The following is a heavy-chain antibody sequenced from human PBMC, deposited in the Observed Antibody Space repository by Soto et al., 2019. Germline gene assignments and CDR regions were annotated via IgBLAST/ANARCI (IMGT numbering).Heavy chain of an antibody. V-gene: IGHV5-10-1*01. Sequence: GESLKISCKGSGYNFINYYITWVRQMPGKGLEWMGRIDPSDSYTHYNPSFQGHVTISADKSISTAYLQWSSLKASDTAIYYCARRNWNALHNWFDPWGQGTLVTVSS. D-gene: IGHD1-1*01. CDR3: ARRNWNALHNWFDP. J-gene: IGHJ5*02. CDR1: GYNFINYY. CDR2: IDPSDSYT.